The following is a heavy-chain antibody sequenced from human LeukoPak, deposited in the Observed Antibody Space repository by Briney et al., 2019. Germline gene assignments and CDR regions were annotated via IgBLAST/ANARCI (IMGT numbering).Heavy chain of an antibody. CDR1: GGPISSSSYY. V-gene: IGHV3-66*01. J-gene: IGHJ6*02. D-gene: IGHD3-9*01. CDR3: ARDRKYYDILTGPMGYGMDV. Sequence: PSETLSLTCTVSGGPISSSSYYWGWIRQPPGKGLEWVSVIYSGGSTYYADSVKGRFTISRDNSKNTLYLQMNSLRAEDTAVYYCARDRKYYDILTGPMGYGMDVWGQGTTVTVSS. CDR2: IYSGGST.